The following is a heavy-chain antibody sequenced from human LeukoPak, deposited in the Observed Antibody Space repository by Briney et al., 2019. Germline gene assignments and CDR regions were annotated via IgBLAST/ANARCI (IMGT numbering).Heavy chain of an antibody. Sequence: GGSLRLSCVASGFTFSYFPMTWVRQAPGKGLEWVSSIGTSDDTYYADSVKGRFTISGDTSKNTLYLQMHSLGAEDTAVYYCAKSRIVDRRGYFDYWGQGTLVTVSS. J-gene: IGHJ4*02. CDR1: GFTFSYFP. CDR3: AKSRIVDRRGYFDY. D-gene: IGHD2-21*01. CDR2: IGTSDDT. V-gene: IGHV3-23*01.